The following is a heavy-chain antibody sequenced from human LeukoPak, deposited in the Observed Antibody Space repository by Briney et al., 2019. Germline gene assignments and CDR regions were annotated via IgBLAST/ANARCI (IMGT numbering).Heavy chain of an antibody. J-gene: IGHJ4*02. CDR2: ISSSSSYI. V-gene: IGHV3-21*01. CDR1: GFTFCSYS. D-gene: IGHD3-16*01. Sequence: GGSLRLSCAASGFTFCSYSMNWVRQAPGKGLEWVSSISSSSSYIYYADSVKGRFTISRDNAKNSLYLQMNSLRAEDTAVYYCAREANLAQYYFDYWGQGTLVTVSS. CDR3: AREANLAQYYFDY.